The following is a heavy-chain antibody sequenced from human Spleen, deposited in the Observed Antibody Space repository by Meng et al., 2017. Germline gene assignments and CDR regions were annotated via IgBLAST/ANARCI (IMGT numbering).Heavy chain of an antibody. CDR3: ARDENISLGKLFGDY. V-gene: IGHV3-21*01. CDR2: ISTSSSHI. J-gene: IGHJ4*02. Sequence: GESLKISCAASGFTFSTYNMNWVRQAPGKGLEWVSSISTSSSHIHYADSVKGRFSISRDNAENSLYLQMNSLRAEDTAVYYCARDENISLGKLFGDYWGQGNLVTVSS. D-gene: IGHD2-21*01. CDR1: GFTFSTYN.